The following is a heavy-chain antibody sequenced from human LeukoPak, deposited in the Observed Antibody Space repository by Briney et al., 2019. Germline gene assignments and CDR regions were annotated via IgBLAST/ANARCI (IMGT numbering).Heavy chain of an antibody. Sequence: ASVKVSCKASGYTFTGSYMHWVRQAPGQGLEWMGWINPNSGGTNYAQKFQGRVTMTRDTSISTAYMELSRLRSDDTAVYYCARDLGDYSSSGYFDDYWGQGTLVTVSS. CDR3: ARDLGDYSSSGYFDDY. CDR1: GYTFTGSY. V-gene: IGHV1-2*02. D-gene: IGHD4-11*01. CDR2: INPNSGGT. J-gene: IGHJ4*02.